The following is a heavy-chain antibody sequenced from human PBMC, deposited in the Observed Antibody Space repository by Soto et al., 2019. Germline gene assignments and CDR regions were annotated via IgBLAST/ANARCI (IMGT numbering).Heavy chain of an antibody. CDR1: GGSISSSSYY. V-gene: IGHV4-39*01. Sequence: QLQLQESGPGLVKPSETLSLTCTVSGGSISSSSYYWGWIRQPPGKGLEWIGSIYYSGSTYYNPSLKSRVTISVDTSKNQFALKLSSVTAADTAVYYCARRDSPPHYRYWGQGTLVTVSS. D-gene: IGHD3-16*02. CDR2: IYYSGST. J-gene: IGHJ4*02. CDR3: ARRDSPPHYRY.